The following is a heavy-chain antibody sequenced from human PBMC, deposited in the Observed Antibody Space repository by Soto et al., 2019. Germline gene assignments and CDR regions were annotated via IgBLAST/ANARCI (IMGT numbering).Heavy chain of an antibody. D-gene: IGHD3-3*01. CDR1: GFTFSSYG. Sequence: QVQLVESGGGVVQPGRSLRLSCAASGFTFSSYGMHWVRQAPGKGLEWVAVIWYDGSNKYYAYSVKGRFTISRDNSKEMLYLPMDSSRAVDTAVSYCARGYYDFGSEVGQGAPHGMDVWGKGTTVTVSS. CDR2: IWYDGSNK. V-gene: IGHV3-33*01. CDR3: ARGYYDFGSEVGQGAPHGMDV. J-gene: IGHJ6*04.